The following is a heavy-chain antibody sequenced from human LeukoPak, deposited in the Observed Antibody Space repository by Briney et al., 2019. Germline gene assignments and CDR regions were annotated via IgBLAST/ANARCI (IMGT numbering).Heavy chain of an antibody. Sequence: PSETLSLTCAVSGGSISSGGYSWSWIRQPPGKGLEWIGYIYHSGSTYYNPSLKSRVTISVDRSKNQFSLKLSSVTAADTAVYYCARDRRAPGVYCSGGSCYSDWFDPWGQGTLVTVSS. CDR2: IYHSGST. CDR3: ARDRRAPGVYCSGGSCYSDWFDP. CDR1: GGSISSGGYS. D-gene: IGHD2-15*01. V-gene: IGHV4-30-2*01. J-gene: IGHJ5*02.